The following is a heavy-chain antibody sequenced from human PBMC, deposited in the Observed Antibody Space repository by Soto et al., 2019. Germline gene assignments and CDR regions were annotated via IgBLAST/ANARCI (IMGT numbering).Heavy chain of an antibody. Sequence: PGGSLRLSCAVSGFTFSSYAMSWVRQTPGKGLEWVSAISGSGGSTYYADSVKGRFTISRDNSKNTLYLQMNSLRAEDTAVYYCAKEGDDFWSGYSTSFDYWGQGTLVTVSS. CDR2: ISGSGGST. V-gene: IGHV3-23*01. D-gene: IGHD3-3*01. CDR3: AKEGDDFWSGYSTSFDY. CDR1: GFTFSSYA. J-gene: IGHJ4*02.